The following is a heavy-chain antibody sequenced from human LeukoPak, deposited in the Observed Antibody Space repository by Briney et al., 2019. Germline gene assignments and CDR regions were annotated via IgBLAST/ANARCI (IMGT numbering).Heavy chain of an antibody. Sequence: SETLSLTCTVSGGSLTRYHWGWIRQPPGKGLEGIGYINYSGSTNYSPSLESRVTISLDPSKNQFSLQLRSVTAADTAVYYCARRGVGATTWDAFDIWSQGTLVTVSS. CDR1: GGSLTRYH. CDR2: INYSGST. D-gene: IGHD1-26*01. J-gene: IGHJ3*02. CDR3: ARRGVGATTWDAFDI. V-gene: IGHV4-59*08.